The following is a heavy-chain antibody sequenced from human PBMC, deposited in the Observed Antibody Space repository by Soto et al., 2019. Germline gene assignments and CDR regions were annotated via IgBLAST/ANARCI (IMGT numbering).Heavy chain of an antibody. CDR2: ISSSSSTI. J-gene: IGHJ1*01. CDR1: GFTFSTYS. D-gene: IGHD2-2*01. Sequence: EVPLVESGGGLVQPGGSLRLSCAASGFTFSTYSMNWVRQAPGKGLEWVSYISSSSSTIHYTDSVKGRFTISRANVKNSLYLQMNSLSDQVTAAYSCVRVSSHFGFWGQGTLVTVSS. CDR3: VRVSSHFGF. V-gene: IGHV3-48*02.